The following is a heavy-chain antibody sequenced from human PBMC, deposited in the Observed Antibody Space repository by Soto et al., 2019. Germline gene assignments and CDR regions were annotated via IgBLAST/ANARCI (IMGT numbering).Heavy chain of an antibody. J-gene: IGHJ4*02. D-gene: IGHD1-26*01. CDR1: GGSVSSNTYY. CDR3: APVGIETQTVDY. CDR2: IFYSGST. Sequence: QLQLQESGPGLVRPSETLSLTCFVSGGSVSSNTYYWACTRQFPGKGLEWIGSIFYSGSTYYNPSLKSRITISIDRSKNQFSLKVTSVTAAVTDVYYCAPVGIETQTVDYCGQGTLVTVSS. V-gene: IGHV4-39*01.